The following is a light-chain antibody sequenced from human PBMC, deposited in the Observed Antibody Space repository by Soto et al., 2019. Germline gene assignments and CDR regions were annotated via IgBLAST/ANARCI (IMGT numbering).Light chain of an antibody. CDR2: EVS. Sequence: QSALTQPASVYGSPGQSITISCTGTSSDVGTYNYVSWYQHFPGKAPKLLIYEVSNRPSGVSNRFSGSKSGNTASLTISGLQAEDEADYYCCSYMSTTGVLGIGGVFGTGTKLTVL. V-gene: IGLV2-14*01. CDR1: SSDVGTYNY. J-gene: IGLJ1*01. CDR3: CSYMSTTGVLGIGGV.